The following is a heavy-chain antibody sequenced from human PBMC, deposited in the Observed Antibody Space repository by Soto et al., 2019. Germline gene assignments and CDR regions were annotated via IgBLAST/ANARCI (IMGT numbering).Heavy chain of an antibody. Sequence: QVQLQESGPGLVKPSQTLSLTCTVSGGSISSGDYYWSWIRQPPGKGLEWIGYIYYSGSTYYNPSLRSRVTISVDTSKNQFSLKLSSVTAADTAVYYCARDSPPITMIPLPGGGMDVWGQGTTVTVSS. D-gene: IGHD3-22*01. CDR3: ARDSPPITMIPLPGGGMDV. V-gene: IGHV4-30-4*01. J-gene: IGHJ6*02. CDR1: GGSISSGDYY. CDR2: IYYSGST.